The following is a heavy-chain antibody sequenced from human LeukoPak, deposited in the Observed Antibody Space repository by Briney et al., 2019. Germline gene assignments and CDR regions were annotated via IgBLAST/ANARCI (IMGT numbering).Heavy chain of an antibody. Sequence: SETLSLTCTVSGGSISSSSYYWGWIRQPPGKGLEWIGSMFYSGSTYYNPSLKSRVTISVDTSKNQFFLKLSSVTAADTAVYYCARHYEPYDFWSGRNWFDPWGQGTLVTVSS. D-gene: IGHD3-3*01. CDR3: ARHYEPYDFWSGRNWFDP. CDR2: MFYSGST. CDR1: GGSISSSSYY. J-gene: IGHJ5*02. V-gene: IGHV4-39*01.